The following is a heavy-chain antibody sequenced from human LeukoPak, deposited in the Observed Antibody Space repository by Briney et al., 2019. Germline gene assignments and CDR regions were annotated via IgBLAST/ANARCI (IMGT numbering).Heavy chain of an antibody. D-gene: IGHD5-18*01. CDR2: INPNSGGT. Sequence: ASVKVSCKTSGYTFTGYYIHWVRQGPGQGLEWMGWINPNSGGTNYAQKFQGRVTMTREMSSSVVYMELRRLRSDDTAVYFCARGPFRNVDTNMVASRFDPWGQGTLVTVSP. V-gene: IGHV1-2*02. CDR3: ARGPFRNVDTNMVASRFDP. J-gene: IGHJ5*02. CDR1: GYTFTGYY.